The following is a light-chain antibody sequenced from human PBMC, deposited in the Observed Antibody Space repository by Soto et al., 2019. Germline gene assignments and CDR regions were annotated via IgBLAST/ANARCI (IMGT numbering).Light chain of an antibody. CDR3: QQRRNLFS. V-gene: IGKV3-11*01. CDR2: DTS. CDR1: QNVSYY. J-gene: IGKJ3*01. Sequence: EVVLTQSPATQSLSPGDRATLSCRASQNVSYYLAWFPQRPAQPPRLLIYDTSKRAAGIPARFSGSGSETDFTLTISSLEPEDFAIYYGQQRRNLFSFGPGTTVDIK.